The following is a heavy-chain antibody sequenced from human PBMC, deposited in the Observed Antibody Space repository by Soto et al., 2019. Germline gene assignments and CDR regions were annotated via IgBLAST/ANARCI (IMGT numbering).Heavy chain of an antibody. D-gene: IGHD2-2*01. V-gene: IGHV3-33*01. CDR3: AIGECWGSNTSCQEFDY. CDR1: GFTFSSYG. J-gene: IGHJ4*02. CDR2: IWNDGSNK. Sequence: QVQLVESGGGVVQPGRPLRLSCAASGFTFSSYGMHWVRQAPGKGLEWVAVIWNDGSNKYYADSVKGRFTISRDNSKNTLYLEMNSLRAEDTGVYYCAIGECWGSNTSCQEFDYWGQGTLVTVSS.